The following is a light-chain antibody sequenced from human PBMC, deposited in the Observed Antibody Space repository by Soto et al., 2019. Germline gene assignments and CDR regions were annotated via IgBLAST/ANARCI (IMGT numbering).Light chain of an antibody. V-gene: IGKV3-20*01. CDR2: GAF. CDR3: QQYVSSPWA. J-gene: IGKJ1*01. CDR1: QSVTNSF. Sequence: EIVLAQSPGTLSLSPGERATLSCRASQSVTNSFLAWYQQKPGQAPRLLIYGAFRRATGIPDRFTGSGSGTDFALTMSRLEPEDFAVYYCQQYVSSPWAFGQGTKVEI.